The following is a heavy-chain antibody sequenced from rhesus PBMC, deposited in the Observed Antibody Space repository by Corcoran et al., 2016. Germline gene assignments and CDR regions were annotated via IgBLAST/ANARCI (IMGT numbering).Heavy chain of an antibody. D-gene: IGHD4-23*01. CDR2: ISGSDGTT. CDR1: GGSISSNF. V-gene: IGHV4-160*01. CDR3: ARGSNLSGLDF. J-gene: IGHJ6*01. Sequence: QLQESGPGLVKPSETLSLTCTVSGGSISSNFWGWIRQPPGKGLEWIGRISGSDGTTAYSPSLNSRVTISIDTSKTQFARKVNSVTAADTAVYYCARGSNLSGLDFWGQGVAVTVSS.